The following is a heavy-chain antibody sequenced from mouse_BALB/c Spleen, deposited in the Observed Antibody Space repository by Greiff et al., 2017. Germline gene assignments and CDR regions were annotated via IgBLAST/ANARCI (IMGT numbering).Heavy chain of an antibody. CDR3: ARSRDYDEGDY. V-gene: IGHV1-14*01. Sequence: VQLKQSGPELVKPGASVKMSCKASGYTFTSYVMHWVKQKPGQGLEWIGYINPYNDGTKYNEKFKGKATLTSDKSSSTAYMELSSLTSEDSAVYYCARSRDYDEGDYWGQGTTLTVSS. J-gene: IGHJ2*01. D-gene: IGHD2-4*01. CDR1: GYTFTSYV. CDR2: INPYNDGT.